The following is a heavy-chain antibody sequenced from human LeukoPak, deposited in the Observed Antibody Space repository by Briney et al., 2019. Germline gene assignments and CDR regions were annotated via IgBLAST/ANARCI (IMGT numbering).Heavy chain of an antibody. V-gene: IGHV3-30*02. CDR1: GFTFSSYS. J-gene: IGHJ6*03. CDR3: AKNPKMDYYYYYMDF. Sequence: GGSLRLSCAASGFTFSSYSMNWVRQAPGKGLEWVAFIRNDGNNKYYVNSVKGRFTISRDNSKNTLYLQMNSLRIEDTAVYYCAKNPKMDYYYYYMDFWGKGTTVTVSS. CDR2: IRNDGNNK. D-gene: IGHD2-8*01.